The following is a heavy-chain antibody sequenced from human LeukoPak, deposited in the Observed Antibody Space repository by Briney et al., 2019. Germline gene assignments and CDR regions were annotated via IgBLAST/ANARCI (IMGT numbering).Heavy chain of an antibody. V-gene: IGHV1-69*05. CDR2: IIPIFGTA. Sequence: SVKVSCKASGGTFSSYAISWVRQAPGQGLEWMGGIIPIFGTANYAQKFQGRVTITTDESTSTAYMELSSLRSEDTAVYYCARDVGYCSGGSCYWRYGMDVWGQGTTVTVSS. CDR1: GGTFSSYA. CDR3: ARDVGYCSGGSCYWRYGMDV. D-gene: IGHD2-15*01. J-gene: IGHJ6*02.